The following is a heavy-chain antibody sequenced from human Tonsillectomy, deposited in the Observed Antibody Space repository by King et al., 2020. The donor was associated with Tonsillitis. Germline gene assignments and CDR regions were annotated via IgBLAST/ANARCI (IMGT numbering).Heavy chain of an antibody. CDR2: ISSSSSYT. Sequence: VQLVESGGGLVKPGGSLRLSCAASGFTFSDYYMSWIRQAPGKGLEWVSYISSSSSYTNYADSVKGRFTISRDNAKNSLYLQMNSLRAEDTAVYYCARDRDTAMVTFDYWGQGTLVTVSS. D-gene: IGHD5-18*01. CDR1: GFTFSDYY. V-gene: IGHV3-11*05. J-gene: IGHJ4*02. CDR3: ARDRDTAMVTFDY.